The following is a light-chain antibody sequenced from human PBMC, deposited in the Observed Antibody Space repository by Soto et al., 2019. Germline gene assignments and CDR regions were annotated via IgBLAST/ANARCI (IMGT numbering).Light chain of an antibody. CDR2: AAS. J-gene: IGKJ2*01. Sequence: DIQMTQSPSSLSASVGDRVTIPCRASQSISSYLNWYQQKPGKAPKLLIYAASSLQGGVPSRFSGSGSGTDFTLTISSLQPEDFATYYCQQSYSTPYTFGQGTKLEIK. CDR3: QQSYSTPYT. CDR1: QSISSY. V-gene: IGKV1-39*01.